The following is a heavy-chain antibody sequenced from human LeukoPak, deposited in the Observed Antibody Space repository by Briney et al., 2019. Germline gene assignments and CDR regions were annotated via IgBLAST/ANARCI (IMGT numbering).Heavy chain of an antibody. CDR1: GGSISSYY. CDR2: IYTSGGT. J-gene: IGHJ6*02. CDR3: ARCGSGSYYKYYYYGMDV. D-gene: IGHD3-10*01. Sequence: SETLSLTCTVSGGSISSYYWSWIRQPAGKGLEWIGRIYTSGGTNYNPSLKSRVTMSVDTSKNQFSLKLSSVTAADTAVYYCARCGSGSYYKYYYYGMDVWGQGTTVTVSS. V-gene: IGHV4-4*07.